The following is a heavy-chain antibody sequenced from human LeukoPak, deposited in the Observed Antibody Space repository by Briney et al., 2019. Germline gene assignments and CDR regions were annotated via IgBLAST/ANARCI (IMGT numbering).Heavy chain of an antibody. CDR3: AKDGAVAGIIDY. D-gene: IGHD6-19*01. Sequence: GRSLRLSCAASGFTFSSYGMHWVRQAPGKGLEWVAVISYDGSNKYYADSVKGRFTISRDNSKNTLYLQMNSLRAEDTAVYYCAKDGAVAGIIDYWGQGTLVTVSS. CDR1: GFTFSSYG. J-gene: IGHJ4*02. CDR2: ISYDGSNK. V-gene: IGHV3-30*18.